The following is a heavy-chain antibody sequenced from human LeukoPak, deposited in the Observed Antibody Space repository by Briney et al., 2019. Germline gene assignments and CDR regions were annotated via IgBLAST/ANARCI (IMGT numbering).Heavy chain of an antibody. CDR2: VRNKAKSYTT. D-gene: IGHD1-26*01. J-gene: IGHJ3*02. V-gene: IGHV3-72*01. CDR3: ARAGYSGNYYAAFDI. Sequence: PGGSLRLSCAASGFTFSSYGMHWVRQAPGKGLEWIGRVRNKAKSYTTEYAASVKDRFTISRDDSRNSLYLQMNSLKTEDTAVYYCARAGYSGNYYAAFDIWGQGTMLTVSS. CDR1: GFTFSSYG.